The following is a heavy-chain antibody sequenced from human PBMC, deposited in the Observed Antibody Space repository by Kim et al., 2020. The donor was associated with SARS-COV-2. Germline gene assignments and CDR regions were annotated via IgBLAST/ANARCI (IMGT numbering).Heavy chain of an antibody. Sequence: YTDSVRGRFTISRDNVKNRVYLQMNSLRTADTAIYYCVKDYLGASSTFGSWGQGTLVTVSS. J-gene: IGHJ4*02. CDR3: VKDYLGASSTFGS. D-gene: IGHD3-10*01. V-gene: IGHV3-30*02.